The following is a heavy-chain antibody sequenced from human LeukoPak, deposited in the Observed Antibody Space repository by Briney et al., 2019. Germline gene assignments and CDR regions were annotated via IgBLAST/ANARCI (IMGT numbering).Heavy chain of an antibody. Sequence: GASVKVSCKASGYTFTSYGISWVRQAPGQGPEWMGWISAYNGNTNYAQKFQGRVTITADESTSTAYMELSSLRSEDTAVYYCARGNCSSTSCHHVAVDAFDIWGQGTMVTVSS. CDR1: GYTFTSYG. J-gene: IGHJ3*02. D-gene: IGHD2-2*01. V-gene: IGHV1-18*01. CDR3: ARGNCSSTSCHHVAVDAFDI. CDR2: ISAYNGNT.